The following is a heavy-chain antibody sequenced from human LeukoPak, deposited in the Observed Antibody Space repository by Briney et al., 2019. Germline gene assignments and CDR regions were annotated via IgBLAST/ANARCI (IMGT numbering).Heavy chain of an antibody. CDR3: ARGYSYGYPNDAFDI. D-gene: IGHD5-18*01. CDR1: GCSFTSYW. V-gene: IGHV5-51*01. J-gene: IGHJ3*02. Sequence: GECXKISCKGSGCSFTSYWIGWVRQVRGKGREWMGIIYPGDSDTRYSPSFQGQVTISADKSISTAYLQWSSLKASDTAMYYCARGYSYGYPNDAFDIWGQGTMVTVSS. CDR2: IYPGDSDT.